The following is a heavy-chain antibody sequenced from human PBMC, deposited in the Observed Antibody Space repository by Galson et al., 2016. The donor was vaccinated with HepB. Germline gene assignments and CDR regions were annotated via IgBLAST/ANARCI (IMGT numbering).Heavy chain of an antibody. J-gene: IGHJ6*03. V-gene: IGHV3-53*01. Sequence: SLRLSCAPSGFSVSNNYMNWVRQAPGKGLEWVSVIYSGDYTYYADSVKGRFTISRDISKNTLYLQMNRLRAEDTAVYYCARDLVVTRNSYYYHYMDVWGKGTTVTVSS. CDR3: ARDLVVTRNSYYYHYMDV. CDR2: IYSGDYT. D-gene: IGHD3-22*01. CDR1: GFSVSNNY.